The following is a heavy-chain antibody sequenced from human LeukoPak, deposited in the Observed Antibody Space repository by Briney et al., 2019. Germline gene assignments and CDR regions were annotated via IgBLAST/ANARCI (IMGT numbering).Heavy chain of an antibody. CDR3: ARENESGDITNDWFHL. CDR2: TYYRSSWIN. CDR1: GDSVSSHDAA. J-gene: IGHJ5*02. V-gene: IGHV6-1*01. D-gene: IGHD2-8*01. Sequence: SQTLSLTCAISGDSVSSHDAAWNWISQSPSRGIERLGRTYYRSSWINDYAVSVKSRITINPDTSKNQFSLQLSSVTPEDTALYSRARENESGDITNDWFHLWGQGTLVTVSS.